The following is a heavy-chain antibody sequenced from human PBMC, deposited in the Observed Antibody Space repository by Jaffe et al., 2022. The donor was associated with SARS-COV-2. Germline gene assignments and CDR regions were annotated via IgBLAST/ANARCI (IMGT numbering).Heavy chain of an antibody. V-gene: IGHV3-7*03. CDR3: AKHLLGATSH. CDR1: GFTFSDYW. CDR2: IKGDGSDK. J-gene: IGHJ4*02. D-gene: IGHD1-26*01. Sequence: EVHLVESGGGLVQPGGSLRVSCAAAGFTFSDYWLTWVRQAPGKGLEWVASIKGDGSDKKYVDSVKGRFTISRDNAKNSLFLQMTSLRVEDTAVYYCAKHLLGATSHWGQGTLVTVSS.